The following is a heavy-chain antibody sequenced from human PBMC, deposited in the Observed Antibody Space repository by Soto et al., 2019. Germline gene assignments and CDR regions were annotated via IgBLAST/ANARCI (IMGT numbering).Heavy chain of an antibody. Sequence: PGGSLRLSCAAFEFTFSSYSMNRVRQTPGKGLEWVSYISSSSSTIYYADSVKGRFTISRDNSKNTLYLQMNSLRAEDTAVYYCARDRSQLLLRGTGTSGMDVWGQGTTVTGSS. D-gene: IGHD2-2*01. V-gene: IGHV3-48*01. CDR2: ISSSSSTI. CDR3: ARDRSQLLLRGTGTSGMDV. J-gene: IGHJ6*02. CDR1: EFTFSSYS.